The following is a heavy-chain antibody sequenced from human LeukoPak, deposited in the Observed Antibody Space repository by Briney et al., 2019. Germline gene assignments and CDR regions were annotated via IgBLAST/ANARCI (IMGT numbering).Heavy chain of an antibody. CDR2: INPNSGGT. D-gene: IGHD3-16*02. Sequence: ASVKVSCKASGYTFTGYYMHWVRQAPGQGLEWMGWINPNSGGTNYAQKFQGRVTMTRDTSISTAYMELSRLRSDDTAVYYCARGGPHYVWGSYRPSILDYWDQGTLVTVSS. CDR3: ARGGPHYVWGSYRPSILDY. V-gene: IGHV1-2*02. J-gene: IGHJ4*02. CDR1: GYTFTGYY.